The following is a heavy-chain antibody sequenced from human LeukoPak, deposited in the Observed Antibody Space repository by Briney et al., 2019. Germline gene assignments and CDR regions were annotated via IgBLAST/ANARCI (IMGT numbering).Heavy chain of an antibody. J-gene: IGHJ4*02. D-gene: IGHD2-15*01. V-gene: IGHV3-30*02. Sequence: GGSLRLSCAASGFIFSTYGMHWVRQAPGKGLEWVAFIQFDGSEEHYADSVKGRFTISRDNSKNTLYLQMNSLRAEDTSVYYCAEDQKLQPFHYWGQGTLVTVSS. CDR2: IQFDGSEE. CDR1: GFIFSTYG. CDR3: AEDQKLQPFHY.